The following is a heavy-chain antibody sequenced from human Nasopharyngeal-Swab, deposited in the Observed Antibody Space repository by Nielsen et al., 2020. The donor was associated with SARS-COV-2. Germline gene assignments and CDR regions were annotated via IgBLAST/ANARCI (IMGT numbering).Heavy chain of an antibody. CDR1: GDSVSNSNNS. CDR3: ARHISSPRAYFDS. V-gene: IGHV6-1*01. Sequence: SQTLSLTCVISGDSVSNSNNSWSWIRQSPSRGLEWLGRTSYRSRWFTDYAPSVESRITINPDTSKNQLSLLVNSVTPKDTAVYYCARHISSPRAYFDSWGQGTLVTVSS. CDR2: TSYRSRWFT. J-gene: IGHJ4*02. D-gene: IGHD6-6*01.